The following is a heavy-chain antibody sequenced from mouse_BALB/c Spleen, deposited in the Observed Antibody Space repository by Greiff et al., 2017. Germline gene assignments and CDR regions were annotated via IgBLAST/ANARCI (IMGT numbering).Heavy chain of an antibody. J-gene: IGHJ3*01. CDR3: ARGAITTFAY. CDR2: ISSGGST. Sequence: DVMLVESGGGLVKPGGSLKLSCAASGFTFSSYAMSWVRQTPEKRLEWVASISSGGSTYYPDSVKGRFTISRDNARNILYLQMSSLRSEDTAMYYCARGAITTFAYWGQGTLVTVSA. V-gene: IGHV5-6-5*01. D-gene: IGHD1-2*01. CDR1: GFTFSSYA.